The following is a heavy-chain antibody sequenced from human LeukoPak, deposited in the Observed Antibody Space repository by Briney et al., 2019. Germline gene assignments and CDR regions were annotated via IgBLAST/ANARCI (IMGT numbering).Heavy chain of an antibody. V-gene: IGHV3-23*01. CDR1: GFAFSGYA. CDR3: AKDSHYYGSGSYFESVY. CDR2: ISGSGGST. J-gene: IGHJ4*02. D-gene: IGHD3-10*01. Sequence: GGSLRLSCAASGFAFSGYAMSWVRQAPGKGLEWVSAISGSGGSTYYADSVKGRFTISRDNSKNTLYLQMYSLRAEDTAVYYCAKDSHYYGSGSYFESVYWGQGTLVTVSS.